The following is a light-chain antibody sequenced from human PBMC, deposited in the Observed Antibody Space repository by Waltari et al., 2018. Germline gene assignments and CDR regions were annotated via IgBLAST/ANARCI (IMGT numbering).Light chain of an antibody. V-gene: IGLV2-23*02. J-gene: IGLJ2*01. CDR2: EVS. CDR3: CSYAGIVV. CDR1: SSDVGNYNL. Sequence: QSALTQPASVSGSPGQSLTVSCTETSSDVGNYNLVSWYQQHPGTAPKLMLYEVSKRPSGVSNRFSGSKSGNTASLTISGLQAEDEADYYCCSYAGIVVFGGGTKLTVL.